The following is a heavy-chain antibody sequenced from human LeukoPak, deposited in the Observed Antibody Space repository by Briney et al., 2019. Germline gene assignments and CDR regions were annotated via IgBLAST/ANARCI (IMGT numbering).Heavy chain of an antibody. D-gene: IGHD1-1*01. Sequence: GGSLRLSCAASGFTFSNYAMTWVRQAPGQGLELVSVISASGRNRDYADSVKGRFTISRDNAENTLSLLMNSLRAEDTAIYYCATLVGTGTTPTAYWGQGTLVTVSS. CDR2: ISASGRNR. J-gene: IGHJ4*02. CDR3: ATLVGTGTTPTAY. CDR1: GFTFSNYA. V-gene: IGHV3-23*01.